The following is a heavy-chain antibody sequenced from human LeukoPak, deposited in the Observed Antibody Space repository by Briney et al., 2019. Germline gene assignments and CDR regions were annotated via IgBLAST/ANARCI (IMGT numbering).Heavy chain of an antibody. CDR1: GGSISSYY. CDR2: IYYSWST. J-gene: IGHJ4*02. V-gene: IGHV4-59*01. D-gene: IGHD2-15*01. Sequence: SETLSLTCTVSGGSISSYYWSWIRQPPGKGLEWIGYIYYSWSTNYNPSLKSRVTISVGTSKNQFSLKLSSVTAADTAIYYCARVKYCSGGSCYGTYYFDYWGQGTLVTVSS. CDR3: ARVKYCSGGSCYGTYYFDY.